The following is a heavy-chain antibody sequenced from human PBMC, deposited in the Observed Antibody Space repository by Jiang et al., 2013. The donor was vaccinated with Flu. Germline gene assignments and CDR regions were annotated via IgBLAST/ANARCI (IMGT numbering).Heavy chain of an antibody. CDR1: GYTFTNYA. V-gene: IGHV1-3*01. Sequence: SGAEVKKPGASVKVSCKASGYTFTNYAMHWVRQAPGQRLEWMGWINAGNGNTKYSQEFQGRVTITRDTSASTAYMELSSLRSEDTAVYYCARDKAVAGTFXPYWGQGALVTVSS. CDR3: ARDKAVAGTFXPY. CDR2: INAGNGNT. D-gene: IGHD6-19*01. J-gene: IGHJ4*02.